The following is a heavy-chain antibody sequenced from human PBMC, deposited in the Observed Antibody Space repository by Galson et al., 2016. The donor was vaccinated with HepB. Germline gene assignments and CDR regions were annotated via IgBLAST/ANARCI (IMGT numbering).Heavy chain of an antibody. CDR1: GFTFSSYA. J-gene: IGHJ4*02. V-gene: IGHV3-30*09. CDR3: ASRHSGWYYFDY. Sequence: SLRLSCAASGFTFSSYAMHWVRQAPGKGLEWVAVISYDGSNKYDADSVKGRFAISRDNSKNTLYVQMNSLRAEDTAVYYCASRHSGWYYFDYWGQGTLVTVSS. D-gene: IGHD6-19*01. CDR2: ISYDGSNK.